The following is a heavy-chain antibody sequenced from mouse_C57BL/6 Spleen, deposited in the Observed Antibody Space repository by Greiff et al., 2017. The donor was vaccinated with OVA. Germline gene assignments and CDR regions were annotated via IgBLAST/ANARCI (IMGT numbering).Heavy chain of an antibody. CDR3: ARLIYYGNYVDYWYFDV. D-gene: IGHD2-1*01. CDR2: INYDGSST. J-gene: IGHJ1*03. Sequence: EVMLVESEGGLVQPGSSMKLSCTASGFTFSDYYMAWVRQVPEKGLEWVANINYDGSSTYYLDSLKSRFIISRDNAKNILYLQMSSLKSEDTATYYCARLIYYGNYVDYWYFDVWGTGTTVTVSS. V-gene: IGHV5-16*01. CDR1: GFTFSDYY.